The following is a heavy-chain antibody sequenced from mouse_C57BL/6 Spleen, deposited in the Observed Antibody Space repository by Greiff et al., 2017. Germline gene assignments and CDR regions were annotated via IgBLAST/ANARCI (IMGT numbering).Heavy chain of an antibody. Sequence: VQLQQPGAELVRPGSSVKLSCKASGYTFTSYWMDWVKQRPGQGLEWIGNIYPSDSETHYNQKFKDKATLTVDKSSSTAYMQLSSLTSEDSAVYYCARSDDGYPYYFDYWGQGTTLTVSS. CDR3: ARSDDGYPYYFDY. V-gene: IGHV1-61*01. CDR1: GYTFTSYW. J-gene: IGHJ2*01. D-gene: IGHD2-3*01. CDR2: IYPSDSET.